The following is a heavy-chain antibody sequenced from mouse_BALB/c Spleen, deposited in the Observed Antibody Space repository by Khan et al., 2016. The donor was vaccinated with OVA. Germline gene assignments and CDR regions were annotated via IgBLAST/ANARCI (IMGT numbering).Heavy chain of an antibody. CDR3: ARLAYYYDSEGFAY. Sequence: EVELVESWGDLVKPGGSLKLSCAASGFTFSTYGMSWVRQTPDKRLEWVATVSTGGGYTYYPDSVKGRFTISRVNAKNTLYLQMSSLKSEDTAMFYCARLAYYYDSEGFAYWGQGTLVTVSA. CDR2: VSTGGGYT. D-gene: IGHD1-1*01. J-gene: IGHJ3*01. CDR1: GFTFSTYG. V-gene: IGHV5-6*01.